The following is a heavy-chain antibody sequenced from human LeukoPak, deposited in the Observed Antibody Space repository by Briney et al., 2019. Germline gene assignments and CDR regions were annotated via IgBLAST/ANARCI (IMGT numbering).Heavy chain of an antibody. D-gene: IGHD2-21*01. Sequence: SETLSLTCSVSGASISSYYWSWIRQPPGKGLEWIGYLFHSGSTNYNPSLKSRVTISVDTSKNQFSLKLNSVTAADTAVYYCARAGVSYSFDYWGQRTLVTVSS. V-gene: IGHV4-59*01. CDR3: ARAGVSYSFDY. CDR2: LFHSGST. J-gene: IGHJ4*02. CDR1: GASISSYY.